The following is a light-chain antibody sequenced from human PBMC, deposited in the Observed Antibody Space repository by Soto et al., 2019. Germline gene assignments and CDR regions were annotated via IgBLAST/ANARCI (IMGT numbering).Light chain of an antibody. CDR1: QSISTE. V-gene: IGKV3-15*01. CDR3: QQGHNWPLT. J-gene: IGKJ2*01. CDR2: SAS. Sequence: DIAITQSPATLSVSPGERATLSCRASQSISTELAWYQQIPCQHPRLRIYSASTMATCVPARFTSSGSGSEFTLTISGLQSGDFAIYYCQQGHNWPLTFVQGTRLEI.